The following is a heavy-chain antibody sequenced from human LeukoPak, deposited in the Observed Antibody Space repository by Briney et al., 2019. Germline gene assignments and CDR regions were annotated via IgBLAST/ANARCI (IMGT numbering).Heavy chain of an antibody. J-gene: IGHJ4*02. D-gene: IGHD1-26*01. Sequence: ASVTVSCTASGYTFTSYAMNWVRQAPGQGLEWMGWINTNTGNPTYAQGFTGRFVFSLDTSVSTAYLQISSLMAEDTAVYYCASYHLGATGVFVDYWGQGTLVTVSS. CDR1: GYTFTSYA. CDR2: INTNTGNP. CDR3: ASYHLGATGVFVDY. V-gene: IGHV7-4-1*02.